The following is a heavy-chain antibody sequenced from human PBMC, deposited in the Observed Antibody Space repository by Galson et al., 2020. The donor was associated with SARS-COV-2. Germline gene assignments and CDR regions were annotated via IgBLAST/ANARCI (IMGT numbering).Heavy chain of an antibody. D-gene: IGHD5-12*01. Sequence: GESLKISCSASGFTFSSYAMSWVRQAPGKGLEWVSAIGGSGGSGRTYYADSVKSRFTISRDNSKNTLYLQMNSLRAEDTAVYYCARGYSGYDYWCQGTLVTVSS. CDR2: IGGSGGSGRT. CDR1: GFTFSSYA. J-gene: IGHJ4*02. V-gene: IGHV3-23*01. CDR3: ARGYSGYDY.